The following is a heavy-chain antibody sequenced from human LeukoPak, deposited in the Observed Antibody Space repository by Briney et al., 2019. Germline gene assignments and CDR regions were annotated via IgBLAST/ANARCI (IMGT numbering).Heavy chain of an antibody. CDR1: GFTFSSYA. V-gene: IGHV3-23*01. Sequence: GGSLRLSCAASGFTFSSYAMSWVRQAPGKGLEWVPAITGSGGSTYYADSVKGRFTISRDNAKNSLYLQMNSLRAEDTAVYYCAELGITMIGGVWGKGTTVTISS. J-gene: IGHJ6*04. D-gene: IGHD3-10*02. CDR2: ITGSGGST. CDR3: AELGITMIGGV.